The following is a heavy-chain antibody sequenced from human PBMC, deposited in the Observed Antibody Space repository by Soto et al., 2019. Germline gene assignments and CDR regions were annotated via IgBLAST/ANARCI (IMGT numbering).Heavy chain of an antibody. CDR1: GFSFNSYS. CDR3: AREKIVLAPAAVRWFDP. V-gene: IGHV3-48*02. Sequence: EVQLVESGGGLVQPGGSLRLSRAASGFSFNSYSMNWVRQAPGKGLEWVSYISSSSSTIYYADSVKGRFTVSRDNAKNSLYLQMNSLRDEDTAVYYCAREKIVLAPAAVRWFDPWGQGTLVTVSS. CDR2: ISSSSSTI. D-gene: IGHD2-2*01. J-gene: IGHJ5*02.